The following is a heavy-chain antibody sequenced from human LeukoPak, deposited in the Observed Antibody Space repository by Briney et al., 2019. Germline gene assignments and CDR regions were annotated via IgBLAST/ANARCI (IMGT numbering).Heavy chain of an antibody. Sequence: GGSLRLSCAASGFTFSSYGMHWVRQAPGKGLEWVAFIRYDGSNKYYADSVKGRFTISRDNSKNTLYLQMNSLRAADTAVYYCAKDGSVGYGSGSYSYWGQGTLVTVSS. V-gene: IGHV3-30*02. J-gene: IGHJ4*02. CDR1: GFTFSSYG. CDR2: IRYDGSNK. D-gene: IGHD3-10*01. CDR3: AKDGSVGYGSGSYSY.